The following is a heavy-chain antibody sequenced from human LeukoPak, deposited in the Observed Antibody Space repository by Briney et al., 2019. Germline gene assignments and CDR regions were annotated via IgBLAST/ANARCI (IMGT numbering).Heavy chain of an antibody. V-gene: IGHV1-2*06. CDR3: ARARGTSGSYFREDSDY. J-gene: IGHJ4*02. CDR1: GYTFTGYY. CDR2: INPNSGGT. Sequence: ASVKVSCKASGYTFTGYYMHWVRQAPGQGLEWMGRINPNSGGTNYAQKFQGRVTMTRDTSISTAYMELSRLRSDDTAVYYCARARGTSGSYFREDSDYWGQGTLVTVSS. D-gene: IGHD3-10*01.